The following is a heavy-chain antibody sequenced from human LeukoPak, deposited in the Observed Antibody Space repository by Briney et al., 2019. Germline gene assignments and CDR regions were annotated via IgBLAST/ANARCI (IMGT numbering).Heavy chain of an antibody. CDR1: GFTFSSYE. V-gene: IGHV3-48*03. CDR3: ARALPSSWWYFDY. CDR2: ISSSGSTI. Sequence: GGSLRLSCVASGFTFSSYEMNWVRQAPGKGLEWVSYISSSGSTIYYADSVKGRFTISRDNAKNSLYLQMNSLRAEDTAVYFCARALPSSWWYFDYWGRGTLVTVSS. J-gene: IGHJ4*02. D-gene: IGHD6-13*01.